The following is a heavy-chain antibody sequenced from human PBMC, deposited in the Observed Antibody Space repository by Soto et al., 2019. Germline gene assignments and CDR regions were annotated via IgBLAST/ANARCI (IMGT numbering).Heavy chain of an antibody. D-gene: IGHD1-7*01. CDR3: TPDRPGTGDYGMDV. Sequence: PGGSLGVACVASGFTLSNAWMSGVRQARGKGLELVGRIKRKTDGGTTGYAAPVKGRFTISRDDSKNTLYLQMNSLKTEGTAVYYRTPDRPGTGDYGMDVWGQGTTVTVSS. V-gene: IGHV3-15*01. J-gene: IGHJ6*01. CDR2: IKRKTDGGTT. CDR1: GFTLSNAW.